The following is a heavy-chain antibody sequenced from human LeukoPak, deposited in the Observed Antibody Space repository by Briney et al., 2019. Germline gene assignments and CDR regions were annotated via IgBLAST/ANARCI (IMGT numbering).Heavy chain of an antibody. J-gene: IGHJ5*02. CDR2: ISYDGSNK. CDR1: GFTFSSYA. D-gene: IGHD6-19*01. CDR3: ASGWEFDP. V-gene: IGHV3-30*04. Sequence: PGRSLKLSCAASGFTFSSYAMHWVRQAPGKGLEWVAVISYDGSNKYYADSVKGRFTISRDNSKNTLYLQMNSLRAEDTAVYYCASGWEFDPWGQGTLVTVSS.